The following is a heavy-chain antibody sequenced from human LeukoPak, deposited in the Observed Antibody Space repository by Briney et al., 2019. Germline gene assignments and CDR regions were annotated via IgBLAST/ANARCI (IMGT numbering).Heavy chain of an antibody. CDR3: ARAQHRGWGFDY. CDR1: GFTFSSYA. J-gene: IGHJ4*02. Sequence: PGRSLRLSCAASGFTFSSYAMHWVRQAPGKGLEWVAVISYDGSYRHYADSVKGRFTISRDISMSTLYLQMNSLRTEDTAVYYCARAQHRGWGFDYWGQGTLVTVSS. V-gene: IGHV3-30*04. D-gene: IGHD1-26*01. CDR2: ISYDGSYR.